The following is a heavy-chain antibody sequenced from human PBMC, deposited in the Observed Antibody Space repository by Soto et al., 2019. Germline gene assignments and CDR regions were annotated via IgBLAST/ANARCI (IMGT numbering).Heavy chain of an antibody. D-gene: IGHD2-15*01. CDR3: AIANMAVAPNARIYGMDV. CDR2: IIHSGST. CDR1: GGSFSGYY. Sequence: PSETLSLTCAVYGGSFSGYYWSWIRQPPGKVLEWIGEIIHSGSTNYNPSLKSQVTISVDTSKNQFSLKLSSVTAADTAVYYCAIANMAVAPNARIYGMDVWGQGTSGTVS. J-gene: IGHJ6*02. V-gene: IGHV4-34*12.